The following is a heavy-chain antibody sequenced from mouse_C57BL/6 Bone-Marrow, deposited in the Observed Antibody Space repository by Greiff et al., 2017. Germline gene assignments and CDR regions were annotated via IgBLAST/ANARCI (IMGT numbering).Heavy chain of an antibody. Sequence: VQRVESGAELARPGASVKLSCKASGYTFTSYGISWVKQRTGQGLEWIGEIYPRSGNTYYNEKFKGKATLTADKSSSTAYMELRSLTSEDSAVYFCARSYGSSEFAYWGQGTLVTVSA. V-gene: IGHV1-81*01. CDR1: GYTFTSYG. J-gene: IGHJ3*01. CDR2: IYPRSGNT. CDR3: ARSYGSSEFAY. D-gene: IGHD1-1*01.